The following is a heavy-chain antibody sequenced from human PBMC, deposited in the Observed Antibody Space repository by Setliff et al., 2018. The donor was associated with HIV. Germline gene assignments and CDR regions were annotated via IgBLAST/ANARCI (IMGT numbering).Heavy chain of an antibody. CDR3: ARDRDYFYGGMDV. J-gene: IGHJ6*02. CDR2: IITNFGTS. Sequence: SVKVSCKASGGTFSNYVISWVRQAPGQGLEWMGGIITNFGTSNYAQKFQRRVTLTTDESTSTAYMELSSLRSEDPAVYYCARDRDYFYGGMDVWGPGTTVTVSS. CDR1: GGTFSNYV. V-gene: IGHV1-69*05. D-gene: IGHD4-17*01.